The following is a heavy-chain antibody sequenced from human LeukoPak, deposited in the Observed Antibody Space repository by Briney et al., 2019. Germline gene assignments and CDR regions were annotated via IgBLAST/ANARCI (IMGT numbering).Heavy chain of an antibody. CDR1: GYTVTKFG. V-gene: IGHV1-18*01. CDR2: ISAYNGQT. CDR3: ARESNYYDTRGYQTYYFDY. Sequence: GASVTVSYKASGYTVTKFGISWVRQAPGQGLEWLGWISAYNGQTHYAQKFQGGVTMTTDSSTNTAYMDLLSLRSDDTAVYYCARESNYYDTRGYQTYYFDYWGQGTLVTVSS. J-gene: IGHJ4*02. D-gene: IGHD3-22*01.